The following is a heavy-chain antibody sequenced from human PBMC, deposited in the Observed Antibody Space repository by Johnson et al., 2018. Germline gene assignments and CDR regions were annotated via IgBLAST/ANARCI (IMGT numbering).Heavy chain of an antibody. CDR2: IWYDGSNK. D-gene: IGHD1-26*01. CDR1: GFTFRSYG. CDR3: ARDAWDPNGDAFDI. V-gene: IGHV3-33*01. Sequence: QVQLVESGGGVVQPGRSXRLSCAASGFTFRSYGMHWVRQAPGKGLEWVAVIWYDGSNKYYADSVKGRFTISRDNSKTTRYLQMNSLRAEDTAVYYCARDAWDPNGDAFDIWGQGTMVTVSS. J-gene: IGHJ3*02.